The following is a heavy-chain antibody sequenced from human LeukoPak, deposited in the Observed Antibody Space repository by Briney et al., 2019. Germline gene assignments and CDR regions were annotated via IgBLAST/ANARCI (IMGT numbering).Heavy chain of an antibody. Sequence: PGGSLTLSCAASGFTLSSYWMSWVRQAPGKGLEWVANIKQDGSEKYYVDSVKGRFTISRDNAKNSLYLQMNSLRAEDTAVYYCARDQYDSSAYYSDYWGQGTLVTVSS. CDR3: ARDQYDSSAYYSDY. CDR2: IKQDGSEK. V-gene: IGHV3-7*01. D-gene: IGHD3-22*01. J-gene: IGHJ4*02. CDR1: GFTLSSYW.